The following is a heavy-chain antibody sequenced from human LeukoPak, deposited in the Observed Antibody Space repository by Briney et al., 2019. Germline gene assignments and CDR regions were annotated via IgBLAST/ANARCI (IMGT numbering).Heavy chain of an antibody. CDR3: ARAPPDRDVLPGYYIPNYYYGMDV. V-gene: IGHV1-2*02. Sequence: ASLKVSFKASGYTVTDYYMHWVRQAPGQGLEWMGWINPNSGGTNYAQKFQGRVTMTRDTSISTAYMELSRLTYDDTAVYYCARAPPDRDVLPGYYIPNYYYGMDVWGQGTTVTASS. CDR1: GYTVTDYY. CDR2: INPNSGGT. J-gene: IGHJ6*02. D-gene: IGHD3-9*01.